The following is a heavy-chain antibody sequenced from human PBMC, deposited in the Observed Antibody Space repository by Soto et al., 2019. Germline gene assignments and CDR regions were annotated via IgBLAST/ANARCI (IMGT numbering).Heavy chain of an antibody. J-gene: IGHJ4*02. CDR1: GGSISSSSYY. CDR2: IYYSGST. D-gene: IGHD3-3*01. CDR3: ARLPLTNYDFWSGYYAPIDY. V-gene: IGHV4-39*01. Sequence: SETLSLTCTVSGGSISSSSYYWGWIRQPPGKGLEWIGSIYYSGSTYYNPSLKSRVTISVDTSKNQFSLKLSSVTAADTAVYYCARLPLTNYDFWSGYYAPIDYWGQGTLVTVSS.